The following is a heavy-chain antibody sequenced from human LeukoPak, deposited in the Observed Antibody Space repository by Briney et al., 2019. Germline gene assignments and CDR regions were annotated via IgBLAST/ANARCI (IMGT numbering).Heavy chain of an antibody. CDR3: ARVTSGYSSSWYSFDY. CDR1: GYTFTCYY. Sequence: ASVEVSCKASGYTFTCYYMHWVRQAPGQGLEWMGWINPNSGGTNYAQKFQGWVTMTRDTSISTAYMELSRLRSDDTAVYYCARVTSGYSSSWYSFDYWGQGTLVTVSS. CDR2: INPNSGGT. J-gene: IGHJ4*02. D-gene: IGHD6-13*01. V-gene: IGHV1-2*04.